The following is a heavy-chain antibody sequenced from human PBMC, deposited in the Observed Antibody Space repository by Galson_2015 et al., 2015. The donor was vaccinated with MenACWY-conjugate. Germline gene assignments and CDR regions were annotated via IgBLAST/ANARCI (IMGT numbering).Heavy chain of an antibody. J-gene: IGHJ4*02. CDR3: AKSRGASFSFDS. V-gene: IGHV3-74*01. D-gene: IGHD1-26*01. CDR1: GFTFSSYA. Sequence: SLRLSCAASGFTFSSYAMSWVRQAPGKGLEWVSRINPEGSSTTYADSVKDRFTISRDNAENTLYLQMNSLGPEDTAVSYCAKSRGASFSFDSWGQGTLVTVSS. CDR2: INPEGSST.